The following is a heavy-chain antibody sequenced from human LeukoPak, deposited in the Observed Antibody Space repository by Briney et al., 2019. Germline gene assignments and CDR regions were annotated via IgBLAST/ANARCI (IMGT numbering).Heavy chain of an antibody. CDR2: ISYDGSNK. CDR3: VKAHSSSWYDY. V-gene: IGHV3-30*18. D-gene: IGHD6-13*01. Sequence: PGRSLRLSCAASGFTFSSYGMHWVRQAPDKGLEWVAVISYDGSNKYYTDSVKGRFTISRDNSKNTLYLQMSSLRAEDTAVYYCVKAHSSSWYDYWGQGTLVTVSS. J-gene: IGHJ4*02. CDR1: GFTFSSYG.